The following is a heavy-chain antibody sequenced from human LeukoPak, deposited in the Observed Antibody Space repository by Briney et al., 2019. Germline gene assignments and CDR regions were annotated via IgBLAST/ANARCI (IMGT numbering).Heavy chain of an antibody. Sequence: KPGGSLRLSCAASGFTFSSYSMNWVRQAPGKGLEWVSSISSSSSYIYYADSVKGRFTISRDNSKSTLYLQMNSLRAEDTAVYYCARGDSYDTTIDYWGQGTLVTVSS. CDR1: GFTFSSYS. D-gene: IGHD5-12*01. CDR2: ISSSSSYI. CDR3: ARGDSYDTTIDY. V-gene: IGHV3-21*01. J-gene: IGHJ4*02.